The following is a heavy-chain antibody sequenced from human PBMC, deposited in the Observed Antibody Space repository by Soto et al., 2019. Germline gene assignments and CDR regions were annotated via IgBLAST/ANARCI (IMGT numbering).Heavy chain of an antibody. Sequence: SETLSLTCTVSGGSISSSSYYWGWICQPPGKGLEWIGSIYYSGSTYYNPSLNSRVTISVHTSKNRFSLKLSCLTAADTAVYYCARRGIADITIFGVDIRRGWYDPWGQGTLVTVSS. CDR1: GGSISSSSYY. CDR2: IYYSGST. CDR3: ARRGIADITIFGVDIRRGWYDP. D-gene: IGHD3-3*01. J-gene: IGHJ5*02. V-gene: IGHV4-39*01.